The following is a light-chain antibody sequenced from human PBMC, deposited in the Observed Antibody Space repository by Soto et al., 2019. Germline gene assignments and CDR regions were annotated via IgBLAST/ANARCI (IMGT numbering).Light chain of an antibody. V-gene: IGKV3-15*01. Sequence: IEMTQSPATLSVSPGERATLSCRASQSVSSNLVWYQQKPGQAPRLLIYGASTRVTGIPARFSGSGSGTEFTLTISSLQSEDFAVYYCQHRMNWPLTFGQGTRLEIK. CDR1: QSVSSN. CDR2: GAS. J-gene: IGKJ5*01. CDR3: QHRMNWPLT.